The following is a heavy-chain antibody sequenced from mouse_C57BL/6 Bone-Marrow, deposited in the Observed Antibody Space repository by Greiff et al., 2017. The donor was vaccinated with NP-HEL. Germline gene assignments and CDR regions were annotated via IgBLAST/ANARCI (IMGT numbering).Heavy chain of an antibody. Sequence: EVPLVGSGGDLVKPGGALKLSCAASGFTFSSYGMSWVRQTPDKRLEWVATISSGGSYTYYPDSVKGRFTISRDNAKNTLYLQMSSLKSEDTAMYYCASPYDYDVAWFAYWGQGTLVTVSA. D-gene: IGHD2-4*01. CDR3: ASPYDYDVAWFAY. CDR2: ISSGGSYT. CDR1: GFTFSSYG. J-gene: IGHJ3*01. V-gene: IGHV5-6*01.